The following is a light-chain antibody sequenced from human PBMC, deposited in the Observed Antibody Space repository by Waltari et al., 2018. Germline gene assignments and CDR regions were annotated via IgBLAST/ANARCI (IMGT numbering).Light chain of an antibody. CDR1: SSNIGNNY. J-gene: IGLJ7*01. Sequence: QSVLTQPPSVSAAPGQRVTISCSGGSSNIGNNYVSWYRQFSGTAPKLLIYADSERPSGIPGRFSGSKSGTSATLDITGLQAGDEAYYYCGTWDSSLSGAVFGGGTHLTVL. CDR2: ADS. CDR3: GTWDSSLSGAV. V-gene: IGLV1-51*02.